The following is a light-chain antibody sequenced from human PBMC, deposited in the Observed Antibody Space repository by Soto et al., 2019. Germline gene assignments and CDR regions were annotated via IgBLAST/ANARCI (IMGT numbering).Light chain of an antibody. J-gene: IGKJ2*01. CDR1: QSVTGSY. Sequence: EIVLTQSPGTLSLSPGERATLSCRASQSVTGSYLAWYQQKPGQAPRLLIYDASSRATGIPDRFSGSGSGTDFTLTISRLEPEEFAVYYCQQYGSSPRTFGQGTKLAIK. V-gene: IGKV3-20*01. CDR2: DAS. CDR3: QQYGSSPRT.